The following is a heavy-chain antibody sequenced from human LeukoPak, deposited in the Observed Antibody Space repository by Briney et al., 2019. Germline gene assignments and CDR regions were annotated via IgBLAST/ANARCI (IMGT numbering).Heavy chain of an antibody. D-gene: IGHD6-6*01. J-gene: IGHJ3*02. CDR3: ARGPSIAARYDAFDI. CDR1: EFTFTSYE. Sequence: GGALRLSCAASEFTFTSYELNWVRQAPGKGLEWVSYISSSGNTISYADSVKGRFTISRDNAKNSLYLQVISLRAEDTAVYYCARGPSIAARYDAFDIWGQGTMVTVSS. CDR2: ISSSGNTI. V-gene: IGHV3-48*03.